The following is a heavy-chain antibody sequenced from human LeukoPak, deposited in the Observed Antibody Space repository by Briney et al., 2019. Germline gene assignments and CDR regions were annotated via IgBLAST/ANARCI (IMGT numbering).Heavy chain of an antibody. CDR1: GGTFSSYA. V-gene: IGHV1-69*13. J-gene: IGHJ4*02. CDR2: IIPIFGTA. Sequence: SVKVSFKASGGTFSSYAISWVRQAPGQGLEWMGGIIPIFGTANYAQKFQGRVTITADESTSTAYMELSSLRSEDTAVYYCAGDYGGNSGGYWGQGTLVTVSS. CDR3: AGDYGGNSGGY. D-gene: IGHD4-23*01.